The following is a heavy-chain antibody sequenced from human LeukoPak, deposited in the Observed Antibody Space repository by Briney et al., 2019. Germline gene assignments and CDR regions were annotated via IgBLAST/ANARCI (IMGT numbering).Heavy chain of an antibody. J-gene: IGHJ3*02. CDR2: ISWNSGSI. V-gene: IGHV3-9*01. CDR3: ARERDSSAFDI. Sequence: GGSLRLSCAASGFTFDDYAMHWVRQAPGKGLEWVSGISWNSGSIGYADSVKGRFTISRDNAKNSLYLQMNSLRAEDTAVYYCARERDSSAFDIWGQGTMVTVSS. D-gene: IGHD2-15*01. CDR1: GFTFDDYA.